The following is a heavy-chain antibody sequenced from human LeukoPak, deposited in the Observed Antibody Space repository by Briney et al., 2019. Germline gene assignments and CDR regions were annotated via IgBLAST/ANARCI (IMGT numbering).Heavy chain of an antibody. D-gene: IGHD4/OR15-4a*01. CDR2: ISYDGSNK. CDR1: GFAFSSFV. J-gene: IGHJ4*02. Sequence: PGGSLRLSCAASGFAFSSFVMHWVRQAPGKGLEWVAVISYDGSNKYYADSVKGRFTISRDNSKNTLYLQMNSLRAEDTAVYYCAIDGAEGFDYWGQGTLVTVSS. CDR3: AIDGAEGFDY. V-gene: IGHV3-30*03.